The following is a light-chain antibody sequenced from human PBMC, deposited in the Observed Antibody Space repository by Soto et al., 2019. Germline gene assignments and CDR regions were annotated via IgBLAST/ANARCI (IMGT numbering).Light chain of an antibody. V-gene: IGKV2-28*01. CDR1: QSLLYSNGYNY. CDR3: MQALQSRT. Sequence: DSPMSHSPLSLTVTPGDPASISCRSSQSLLYSNGYNYLDWYLQKPGQSPQLLIYLCSNRASGVADRFSGSGSGKDDTLKISRVEAGDVGVYYCMQALQSRTFGQGTKVEI. J-gene: IGKJ1*01. CDR2: LCS.